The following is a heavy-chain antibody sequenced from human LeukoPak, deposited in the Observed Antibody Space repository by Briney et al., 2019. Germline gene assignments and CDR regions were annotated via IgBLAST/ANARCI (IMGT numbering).Heavy chain of an antibody. V-gene: IGHV1-18*01. CDR1: GHPFKGYA. D-gene: IGHD1-26*01. J-gene: IGHJ5*02. CDR3: ARVGNGSSWPWEWFDR. CDR2: ISAYNLDT. Sequence: ASVKVSCDASGHPFKGYAITWVRQAPGQGLEWMGWISAYNLDTNYAQKFQGRLTMTVDPSTTTSYRDLTSLRFEDSAVYYCARVGNGSSWPWEWFDRWGQGTPVTVSS.